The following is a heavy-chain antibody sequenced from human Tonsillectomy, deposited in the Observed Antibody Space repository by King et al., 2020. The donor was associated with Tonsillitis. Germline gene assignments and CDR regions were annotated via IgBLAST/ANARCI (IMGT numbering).Heavy chain of an antibody. D-gene: IGHD2-2*01. V-gene: IGHV1-46*01. CDR1: GYTFTTYY. J-gene: IGHJ5*02. CDR3: ARDRPCSSISCYGGSWFDP. Sequence: QLVQSGAEVKKPGASVKVSCKASGYTFTTYYMHWVRQAPGQGLEWMGMINPSGGSTSYAQKFQDRVTMTRDTSTSIVYLDLSSLRSEATAVYYCARDRPCSSISCYGGSWFDPWGQGTLVTVSS. CDR2: INPSGGST.